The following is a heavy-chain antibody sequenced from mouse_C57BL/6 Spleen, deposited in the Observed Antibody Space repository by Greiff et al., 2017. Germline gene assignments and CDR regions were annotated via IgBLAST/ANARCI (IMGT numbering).Heavy chain of an antibody. Sequence: QVQLQQPGAELVRPGSSVKLSCKASGYTFTSYWMHWVKQRPIQGLEWIGNIDPSDSETHYNQKFTDKATLTVDKSSSTDYMQLSSLTSEDSAVYYCARSDYGYDRYAMDYWGQGTSVTVSS. D-gene: IGHD2-2*01. CDR2: IDPSDSET. J-gene: IGHJ4*01. CDR1: GYTFTSYW. V-gene: IGHV1-52*01. CDR3: ARSDYGYDRYAMDY.